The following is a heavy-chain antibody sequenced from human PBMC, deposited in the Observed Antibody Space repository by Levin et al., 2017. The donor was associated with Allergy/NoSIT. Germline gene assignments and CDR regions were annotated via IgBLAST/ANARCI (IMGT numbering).Heavy chain of an antibody. J-gene: IGHJ6*02. CDR3: ARGLVYYDFWSGYYNDSPRYGMDV. Sequence: GGSLRLSCAASGFTFSSYEMNWVRQAPGKGLEWVSYISSSGSTIYYADSVKGRFTISRDNAKNSLYLQMNSLRAEDTAVYYCARGLVYYDFWSGYYNDSPRYGMDVWGQGTTVTVSS. CDR2: ISSSGSTI. CDR1: GFTFSSYE. V-gene: IGHV3-48*03. D-gene: IGHD3-3*01.